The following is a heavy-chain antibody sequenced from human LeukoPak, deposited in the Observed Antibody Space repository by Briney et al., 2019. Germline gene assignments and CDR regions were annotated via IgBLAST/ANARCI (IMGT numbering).Heavy chain of an antibody. CDR1: GGTFSSYA. CDR3: ARSPDPYCSSTSCYRGSRFYMDV. J-gene: IGHJ6*03. V-gene: IGHV1-69*05. D-gene: IGHD2-2*02. CDR2: IIPIFGTA. Sequence: ASVKVSCKASGGTFSSYAISWVRQAPGQGLEWMGRIIPIFGTANYAQKFQGRVTITTDESTSTAYMELSSLRSEDTAVYYCARSPDPYCSSTSCYRGSRFYMDVWGKGTTVTVSS.